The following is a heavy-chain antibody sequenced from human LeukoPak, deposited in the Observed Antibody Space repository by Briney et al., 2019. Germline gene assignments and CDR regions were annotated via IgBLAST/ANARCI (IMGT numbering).Heavy chain of an antibody. Sequence: SVKVSCKASGYTFTGYYMHWVRQAPGQGLEWMGGIIPIFGTANYAQKFQGRVTITADKSTSTAYMELSSLRSEDTAVYYCAGTAMGIFDYWGQGTLVTVSS. D-gene: IGHD5-18*01. J-gene: IGHJ4*02. CDR2: IIPIFGTA. CDR3: AGTAMGIFDY. V-gene: IGHV1-69*06. CDR1: GYTFTGYY.